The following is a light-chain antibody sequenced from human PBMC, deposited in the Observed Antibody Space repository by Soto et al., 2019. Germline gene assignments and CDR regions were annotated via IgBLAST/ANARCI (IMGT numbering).Light chain of an antibody. CDR3: ASFRSGTILV. V-gene: IGLV2-14*01. Sequence: QSALTQPASVSGSPGQSVTISCTGPRSDIGDSNFISWYQHSPGKAPRLPLYEVNNRPSGVSKRFSGSKAGNTASLTSSGLLDDDEADYFCASFRSGTILVFGSGTKVTVL. CDR1: RSDIGDSNF. J-gene: IGLJ1*01. CDR2: EVN.